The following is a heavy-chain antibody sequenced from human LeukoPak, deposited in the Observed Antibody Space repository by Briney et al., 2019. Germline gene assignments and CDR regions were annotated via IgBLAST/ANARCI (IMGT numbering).Heavy chain of an antibody. CDR3: TRDVPRSSGYPDN. J-gene: IGHJ4*02. Sequence: SQTLSLTCAVSGGSISGSNWWSWVRQPPGKGLEWIGEIYHSGSTNYNSSLKTRVTISVDKSKDQFSLKLSSVTAADTAVYYCTRDVPRSSGYPDNWGQGTLVTVSS. V-gene: IGHV4-4*02. CDR2: IYHSGST. CDR1: GGSISGSNW. D-gene: IGHD3-22*01.